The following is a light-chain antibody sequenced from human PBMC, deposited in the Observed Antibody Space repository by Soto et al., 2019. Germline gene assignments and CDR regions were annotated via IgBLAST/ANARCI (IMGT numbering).Light chain of an antibody. CDR3: QQYGSSRNT. CDR2: GAS. V-gene: IGKV3-20*01. CDR1: QSVDSNY. J-gene: IGKJ4*01. Sequence: EIVLTQSPGTLSLSPGEGATLSCRASQSVDSNYLAWYQKKPGQAPRLLIYGASSRATGTPDRFSGSGSGTDFTLTISRLEPEDFAVYYCQQYGSSRNTFGGGTKVDIK.